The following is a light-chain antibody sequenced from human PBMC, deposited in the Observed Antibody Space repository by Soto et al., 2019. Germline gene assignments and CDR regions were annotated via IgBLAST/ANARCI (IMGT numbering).Light chain of an antibody. CDR2: GAS. V-gene: IGKV3-20*01. Sequence: AQSPDTLSVSPGERATLSCRASQSISSKLAWYQQRPGQAPRLLIYGASSRATGIPDRFSGSGSGTDFTLTIDRLESEDFAVYFCQQYGDLPWTFGQGTKVDIK. J-gene: IGKJ1*01. CDR3: QQYGDLPWT. CDR1: QSISSK.